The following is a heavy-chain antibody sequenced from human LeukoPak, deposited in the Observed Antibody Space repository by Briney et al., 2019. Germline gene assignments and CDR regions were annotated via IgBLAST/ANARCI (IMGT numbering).Heavy chain of an antibody. CDR1: GGSISSGSYY. V-gene: IGHV4-61*02. D-gene: IGHD1-26*01. CDR3: ARDSGSYYSWFDP. Sequence: SETLSLTCTVSGGSISSGSYYWSWIRQPAGKGLEWIGRIYTSGSTNYNPSLKSRVTISVDTSKNQFSLKLSSVTAAGTAVYYCARDSGSYYSWFDPWGQGTLVTVSS. J-gene: IGHJ5*02. CDR2: IYTSGST.